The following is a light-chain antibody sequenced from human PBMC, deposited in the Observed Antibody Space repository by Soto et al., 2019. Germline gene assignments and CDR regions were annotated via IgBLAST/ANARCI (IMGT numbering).Light chain of an antibody. Sequence: DIQMTQSPSTLSASVGDRVTITCRASQSISSWLAWYQQKPGKAPNLLIYKTSTLQRGVPSRFSGSGSGTEFTLTISSLQPEDFATYYCLQHNSYPPTFGQGTKVDIK. CDR2: KTS. CDR1: QSISSW. V-gene: IGKV1-5*03. CDR3: LQHNSYPPT. J-gene: IGKJ1*01.